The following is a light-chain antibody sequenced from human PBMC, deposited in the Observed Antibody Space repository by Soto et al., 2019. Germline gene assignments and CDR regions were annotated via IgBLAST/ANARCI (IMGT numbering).Light chain of an antibody. CDR1: QSVSSN. J-gene: IGKJ1*01. Sequence: EIVMTQSPATLSVSPGERATLSCRASQSVSSNLAWYQQKPGQAPRLLIYGASTRATGIPARFSGSGSGTEFTLTISSLQSEDFAVDYCQQYNNWPPWTVGQGTQVEIK. CDR2: GAS. V-gene: IGKV3-15*01. CDR3: QQYNNWPPWT.